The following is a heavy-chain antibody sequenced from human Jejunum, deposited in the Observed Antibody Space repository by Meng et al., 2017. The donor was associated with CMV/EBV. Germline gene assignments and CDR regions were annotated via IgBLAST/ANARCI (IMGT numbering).Heavy chain of an antibody. Sequence: FGDYAMRWVRQAPGKGLEWVSGINWNGGSSDYEDSVKGRFTISRDNAKNSLYLQMNGLRAEDTALYYCARNYRGSGSYGTHGMDVWGQGTTVTVSS. CDR3: ARNYRGSGSYGTHGMDV. CDR1: FGDYA. D-gene: IGHD3-10*01. J-gene: IGHJ6*02. V-gene: IGHV3-20*03. CDR2: INWNGGSS.